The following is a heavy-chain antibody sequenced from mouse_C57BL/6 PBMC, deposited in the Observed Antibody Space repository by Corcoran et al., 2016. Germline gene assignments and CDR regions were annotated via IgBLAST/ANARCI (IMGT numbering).Heavy chain of an antibody. J-gene: IGHJ1*03. D-gene: IGHD1-1*01. CDR3: ARDYYGSSWYFDV. CDR1: GYTFTDYY. CDR2: IYPGSGNT. V-gene: IGHV1-76*01. Sequence: QVQLKQSGAELVRPGASVKLSCKASGYTFTDYYINWVKQRPGQGLEWIARIYPGSGNTYYNEKFKGKATLTAEKSSSTAYTQLSSLTSEDSAVYFCARDYYGSSWYFDVWGTGTTVTVSS.